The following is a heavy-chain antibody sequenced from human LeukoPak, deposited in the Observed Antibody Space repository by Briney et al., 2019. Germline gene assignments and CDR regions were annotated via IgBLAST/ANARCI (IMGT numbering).Heavy chain of an antibody. J-gene: IGHJ4*02. CDR1: GFSFNIYA. D-gene: IGHD3-3*01. V-gene: IGHV3-23*01. CDR2: ISGSGGST. Sequence: GGSLRLSCAASGFSFNIYAMSWVRQAPGKGLEWVSAISGSGGSTYYADSVKGRFTISRDNSKNTLYLQMNSLRAEDTAVYYCAKAKGVDFWSGYFEYWGQGTLVTVSS. CDR3: AKAKGVDFWSGYFEY.